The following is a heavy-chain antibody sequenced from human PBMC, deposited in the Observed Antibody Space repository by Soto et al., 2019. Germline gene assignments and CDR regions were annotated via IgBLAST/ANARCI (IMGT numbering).Heavy chain of an antibody. Sequence: GESLKIFCESSGYTFAIYWIGWVRQVRGTGLEWVAIIYPSDSRTRSSPSLQGQVTISADKSISTAYLQWTSLKASDTAIYYCSKFKYSTSVRYLKHCGQGTPVTVSS. CDR3: SKFKYSTSVRYLKH. V-gene: IGHV5-51*01. CDR1: GYTFAIYW. CDR2: IYPSDSRT. J-gene: IGHJ1*01. D-gene: IGHD6-6*01.